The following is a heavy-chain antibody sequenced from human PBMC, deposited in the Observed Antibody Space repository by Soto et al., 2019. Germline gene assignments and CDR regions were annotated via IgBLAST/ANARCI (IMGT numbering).Heavy chain of an antibody. CDR3: VKDTSSSPYYMDV. J-gene: IGHJ6*03. V-gene: IGHV3-23*01. CDR1: GFTFSNFA. Sequence: EVQVLESGGGSVQPGGSLRLSCAASGFTFSNFAMGWVRHAPGKGLEWVSEITGSTGSTYYADSVRGRFSISRDNSKNTLHLQMNSLRVEDTAVYYCVKDTSSSPYYMDVWGKGTTVTVSS. D-gene: IGHD2-2*01. CDR2: ITGSTGST.